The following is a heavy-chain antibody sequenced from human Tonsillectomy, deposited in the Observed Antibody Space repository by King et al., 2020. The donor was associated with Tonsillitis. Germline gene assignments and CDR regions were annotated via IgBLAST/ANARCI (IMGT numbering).Heavy chain of an antibody. V-gene: IGHV3-53*04. CDR3: ARDLNFGDYNHYYGMDV. CDR2: IYGGGAT. Sequence: VQLVESGGGLVQPGGSRRLSCAVSGFTITDNYMSWVRQAPGKGLEWVAVIYGGGATFYADSVKGRFTISKSNGKNTLYLQMKSLTADDTAVYYCARDLNFGDYNHYYGMDVWGQGTTVLVSS. CDR1: GFTITDNY. J-gene: IGHJ6*02. D-gene: IGHD4-17*01.